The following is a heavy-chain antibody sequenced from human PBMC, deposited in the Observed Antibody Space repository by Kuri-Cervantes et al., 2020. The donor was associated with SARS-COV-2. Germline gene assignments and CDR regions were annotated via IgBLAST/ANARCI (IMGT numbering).Heavy chain of an antibody. Sequence: SVKVSCKASGGTFSSYAISRVRQAPGQGLEWMGRIIPILGIANYAQKFQGRVTITADKSTSTAYMELSSLRSEDTAVYYCARATPSGPTTPGIWGQGTMVTVSS. D-gene: IGHD3-10*01. CDR3: ARATPSGPTTPGI. CDR1: GGTFSSYA. V-gene: IGHV1-69*04. CDR2: IIPILGIA. J-gene: IGHJ3*02.